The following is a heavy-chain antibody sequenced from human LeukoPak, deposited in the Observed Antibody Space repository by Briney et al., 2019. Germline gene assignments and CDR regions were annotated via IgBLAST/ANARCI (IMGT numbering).Heavy chain of an antibody. J-gene: IGHJ5*02. D-gene: IGHD2-2*01. CDR3: ARDPGDCSSTSCSRKYNWFDP. Sequence: SEILSLTCTVSGGSISSYYWSWIRQPPGKGLEWIGYIYYSGSTNYNPSLKSRVTISVDTSKNQFSLKLSSVTAADTAVYYCARDPGDCSSTSCSRKYNWFDPWGQGTLVTVSS. CDR1: GGSISSYY. CDR2: IYYSGST. V-gene: IGHV4-59*12.